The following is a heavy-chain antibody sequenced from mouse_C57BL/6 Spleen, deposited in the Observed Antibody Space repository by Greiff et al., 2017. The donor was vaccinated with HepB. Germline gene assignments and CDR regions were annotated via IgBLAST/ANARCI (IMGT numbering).Heavy chain of an antibody. J-gene: IGHJ4*01. V-gene: IGHV1-50*01. CDR3: AGGQLRLREDYAMDY. D-gene: IGHD3-2*02. CDR2: IDPSDSYT. Sequence: VQLQQPGAELVKPGASVKLSCKASGYTFTSYWMQWVKQRPGQGLEWIGEIDPSDSYTNYNQKFKGKATLTVDTSSSTAYMQLSSLTSEDSAVYYCAGGQLRLREDYAMDYWGQGTSVTVSS. CDR1: GYTFTSYW.